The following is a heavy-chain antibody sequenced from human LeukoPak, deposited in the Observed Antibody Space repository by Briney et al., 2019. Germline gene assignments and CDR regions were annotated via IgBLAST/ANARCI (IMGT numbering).Heavy chain of an antibody. CDR3: AKESSGWHVGYFDY. CDR1: GFTFSDYY. V-gene: IGHV3-23*01. J-gene: IGHJ4*02. Sequence: GGSLRLSCAASGFTFSDYYMSWIRQAPGKGLEWVSAISGSGGSTYYADSVKGRFTISRDNSKNTLYLQMNSLRAEDTAVYYCAKESSGWHVGYFDYWGQGTLVTVSS. CDR2: ISGSGGST. D-gene: IGHD6-19*01.